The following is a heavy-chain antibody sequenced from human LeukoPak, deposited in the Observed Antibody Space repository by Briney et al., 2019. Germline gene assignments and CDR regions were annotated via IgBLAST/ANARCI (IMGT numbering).Heavy chain of an antibody. CDR3: ARLRYYYDSSGYDCDY. V-gene: IGHV4-59*08. CDR2: IYYSGST. D-gene: IGHD3-22*01. Sequence: SETLSLTCTVSGGTISSYYWSWIRQPPGQGLEWIGYIYYSGSTNYNPSLKSRVTISVDTSKNQFAQKLSSATAADTAVYYSARLRYYYDSSGYDCDYWGQGTLVTVSS. J-gene: IGHJ4*02. CDR1: GGTISSYY.